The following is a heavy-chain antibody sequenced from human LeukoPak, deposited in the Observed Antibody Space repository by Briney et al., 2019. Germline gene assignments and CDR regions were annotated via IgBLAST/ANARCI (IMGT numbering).Heavy chain of an antibody. J-gene: IGHJ4*02. CDR1: GFTFSSYA. D-gene: IGHD5-18*01. CDR2: ISGSGGST. Sequence: PGGPLRLSCAASGFTFSSYAMSWVRRAPGKGLEWVSGISGSGGSTSYADSVKGRFTISRDNSKNTLYLQMNSLRAEDTAVYYCAKGLSGYSFGYWDYWGQGTLVTVSS. CDR3: AKGLSGYSFGYWDY. V-gene: IGHV3-23*01.